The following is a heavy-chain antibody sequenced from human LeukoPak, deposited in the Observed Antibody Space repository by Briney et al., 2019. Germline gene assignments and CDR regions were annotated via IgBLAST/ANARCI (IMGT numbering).Heavy chain of an antibody. Sequence: GESLKISCQGSGYSFTNYWIGWVRQMPGKGLEWMGVIFPGDSDTRYSPSFQGQVTISADKSISTAYLQWSSLKASDTAMYYCATPYPREYCSSTTCYFNYWGQGTLVTVSS. D-gene: IGHD2-2*01. CDR2: IFPGDSDT. CDR1: GYSFTNYW. V-gene: IGHV5-51*01. J-gene: IGHJ4*02. CDR3: ATPYPREYCSSTTCYFNY.